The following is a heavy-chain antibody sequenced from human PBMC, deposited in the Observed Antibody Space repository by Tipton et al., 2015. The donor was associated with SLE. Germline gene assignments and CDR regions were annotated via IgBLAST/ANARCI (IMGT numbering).Heavy chain of an antibody. CDR2: SNDSGKT. J-gene: IGHJ4*02. D-gene: IGHD3-10*01. Sequence: TLSLTCAVYGGSLSGHYWSWIRQSPGKELECIGESNDSGKTNYNPALESRATISVDTSRSQFSLRLTSVTAADTAVYYCARIGVLHDWLYYFDYWGQGALVTVSS. CDR3: ARIGVLHDWLYYFDY. CDR1: GGSLSGHY. V-gene: IGHV4-34*01.